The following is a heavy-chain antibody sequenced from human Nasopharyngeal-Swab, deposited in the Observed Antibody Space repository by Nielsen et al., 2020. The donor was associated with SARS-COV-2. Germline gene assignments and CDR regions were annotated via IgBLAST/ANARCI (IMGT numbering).Heavy chain of an antibody. CDR2: IYHSGST. Sequence: SETLSLTCTVSGYSISKNYYWGWIRQPPGKGLEWIGSIYHSGSTYYNPSLKSRVTISIDTSKNQFSLKLTSVTAADTAVYYCATSPPYDAFEFWGQGIMVTVSS. CDR1: GYSISKNYY. CDR3: ATSPPYDAFEF. J-gene: IGHJ3*01. V-gene: IGHV4-38-2*02.